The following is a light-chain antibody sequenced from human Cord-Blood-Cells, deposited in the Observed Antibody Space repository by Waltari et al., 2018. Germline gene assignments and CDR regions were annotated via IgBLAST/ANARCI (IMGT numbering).Light chain of an antibody. CDR1: QSISRY. V-gene: IGKV1-39*01. CDR2: AAS. Sequence: DIQMTQSPSSLSGYVGDRVTITCRASQSISRYLNWYQQKPGKAPKLLIYAASSLQSGVPSRFSGSGSGTDFTLTISSLQPEDFATYYCQQSYSTPPYTFGQGTKLEIK. J-gene: IGKJ2*01. CDR3: QQSYSTPPYT.